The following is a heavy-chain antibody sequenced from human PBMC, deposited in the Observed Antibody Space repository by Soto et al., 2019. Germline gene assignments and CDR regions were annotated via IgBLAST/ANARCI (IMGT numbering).Heavy chain of an antibody. CDR1: GFTFSSYW. J-gene: IGHJ3*02. V-gene: IGHV3-7*01. Sequence: EVQLVESGGGLVQPGGSLRLSCAASGFTFSSYWMSWVRQAPGKGLEWVANIKQDGSEKYYVDSVKGRFTISRDNAKNSLYLQMNSLRAEDEAVYYCASYAIEHDAFDIWGQGTMVTVSS. CDR2: IKQDGSEK. D-gene: IGHD2-8*01. CDR3: ASYAIEHDAFDI.